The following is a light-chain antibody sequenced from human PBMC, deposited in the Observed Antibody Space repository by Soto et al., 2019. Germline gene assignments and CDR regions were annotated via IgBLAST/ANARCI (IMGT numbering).Light chain of an antibody. J-gene: IGKJ1*01. CDR3: QQYNNWPPT. V-gene: IGKV3-15*01. CDR1: QSVSSN. Sequence: EIVMTQSPATLSVSPGEGATLSCRASQSVSSNLAWYQQKPGQAPRLLIYGASTRATGIPARLSGSGSETEFNLTISSLQSEDFAVYYCQQYNNWPPTFGQGTKVDIK. CDR2: GAS.